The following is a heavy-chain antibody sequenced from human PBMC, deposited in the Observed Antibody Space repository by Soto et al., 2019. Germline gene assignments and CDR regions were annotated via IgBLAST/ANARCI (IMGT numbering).Heavy chain of an antibody. CDR1: GYSISSGYY. V-gene: IGHV4-38-2*01. J-gene: IGHJ4*02. CDR3: ARTLKYDY. Sequence: SETLSLTCAVSGYSISSGYYWGWIRQPPGKGLEWIGSIYHSGSTYYNPSLKSRVTISVDKSKNQFYLKLSSVTAADTAVYYCARTLKYDYWGQGTLVTVSS. CDR2: IYHSGST.